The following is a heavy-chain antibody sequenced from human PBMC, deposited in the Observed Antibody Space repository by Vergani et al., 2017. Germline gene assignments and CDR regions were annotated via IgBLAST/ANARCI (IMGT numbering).Heavy chain of an antibody. D-gene: IGHD2-15*01. Sequence: QVQLQESGPGLVKPSETLSLTCTVSGGSISSYYWSWIRQPPGKGLEWIGYIYYIGSTNYNPSLKSRVTISVDTSKNQFSLKLSSVTAADTAVYYGARRGGSQHWYFDLWGRGTLVTVSS. CDR2: IYYIGST. CDR3: ARRGGSQHWYFDL. CDR1: GGSISSYY. V-gene: IGHV4-59*01. J-gene: IGHJ2*01.